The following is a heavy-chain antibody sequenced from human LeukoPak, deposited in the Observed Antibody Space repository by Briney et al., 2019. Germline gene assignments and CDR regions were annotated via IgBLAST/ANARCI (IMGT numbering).Heavy chain of an antibody. V-gene: IGHV3-74*01. CDR2: INTDGTVT. D-gene: IGHD6-19*01. CDR3: ATKQWLAPPPDS. CDR1: GFTFSKYW. J-gene: IGHJ4*02. Sequence: GGSLTLSCAASGFTFSKYWMLWVRQAPGKGLESVSRINTDGTVTTYADSVKGRFTVSRDNADNTMFLQMSSGRDEDTAVYYCATKQWLAPPPDSWGQGTAVTVSS.